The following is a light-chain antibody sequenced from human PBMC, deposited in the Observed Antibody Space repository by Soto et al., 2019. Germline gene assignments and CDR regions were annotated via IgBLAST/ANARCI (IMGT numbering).Light chain of an antibody. Sequence: EIVLTQSPGTLSLSPGERATLSCRASQSVSSSYLAWYQQKPGQAPRLLIYGASSRATGIPVRFSGSGSGTDFNLTISSLEPEDFAVYYCQQYGSSPLTFGGGTKVEIK. CDR3: QQYGSSPLT. J-gene: IGKJ4*01. CDR1: QSVSSSY. V-gene: IGKV3-20*01. CDR2: GAS.